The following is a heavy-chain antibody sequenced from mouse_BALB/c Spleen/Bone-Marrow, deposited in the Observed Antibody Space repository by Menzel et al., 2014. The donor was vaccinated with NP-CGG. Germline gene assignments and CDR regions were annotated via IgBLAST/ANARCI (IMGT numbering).Heavy chain of an antibody. V-gene: IGHV1-14*01. CDR3: ARWRYPYAMDY. CDR2: INPYNDGT. J-gene: IGHJ4*01. Sequence: EVQGVESGPELVKPGASVKMSCKASGYAFTSYVMHWVKQKPGQGLEWIGYINPYNDGTKYNEKFKGKATLTSDKSSSTAYMELSSLTSEDSAVYYCARWRYPYAMDYWSQGTSVTVSS. CDR1: GYAFTSYV. D-gene: IGHD5-1-1*01.